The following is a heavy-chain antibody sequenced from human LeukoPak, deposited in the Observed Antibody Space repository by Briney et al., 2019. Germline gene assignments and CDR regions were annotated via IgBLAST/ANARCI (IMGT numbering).Heavy chain of an antibody. D-gene: IGHD3-3*01. V-gene: IGHV1-2*02. Sequence: ASVKVSCKASGYTFTSYGISWVRQAPGQGLEWMGWINPNSGGTNYAQKFQGRVTMTRDTSISTAYMELSRLRSDDTAVYYCASPPSLRGGYYTSWGQGTLVTVSS. CDR3: ASPPSLRGGYYTS. CDR2: INPNSGGT. CDR1: GYTFTSYG. J-gene: IGHJ4*02.